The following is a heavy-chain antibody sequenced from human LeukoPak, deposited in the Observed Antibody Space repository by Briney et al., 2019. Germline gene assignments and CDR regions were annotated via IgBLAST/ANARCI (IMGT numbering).Heavy chain of an antibody. CDR3: ARQRNYDILTGYRRGYGMDV. D-gene: IGHD3-9*01. CDR2: IYHSGHS. Sequence: SETLSLTCTVSGGSIVSTDYYWGWIRQPPGKGLQWIGSIYHSGHSYSNLSLKSRVTISVEMSKNQFSLKLSSVTAADTALYYCARQRNYDILTGYRRGYGMDVWGQGTTVTVSS. V-gene: IGHV4-39*01. CDR1: GGSIVSTDYY. J-gene: IGHJ6*02.